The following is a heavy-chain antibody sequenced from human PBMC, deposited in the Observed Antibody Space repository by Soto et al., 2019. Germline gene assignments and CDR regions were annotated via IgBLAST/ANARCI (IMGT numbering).Heavy chain of an antibody. D-gene: IGHD3-3*01. Sequence: ASVKVSCKASGYTFTSYAMNWVRQAPGQGLEWMGWISAYNGNTNYAQKLQGRVTMTTDTSTSTAYMELRSLRSDDTAVYYCARETYDFWSGYYPSYYYYMDVWGKGTTVTVSS. CDR2: ISAYNGNT. J-gene: IGHJ6*03. CDR1: GYTFTSYA. V-gene: IGHV1-18*01. CDR3: ARETYDFWSGYYPSYYYYMDV.